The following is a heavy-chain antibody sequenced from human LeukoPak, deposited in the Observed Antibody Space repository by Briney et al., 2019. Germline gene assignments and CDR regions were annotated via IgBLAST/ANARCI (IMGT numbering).Heavy chain of an antibody. CDR3: ARAWELLLNAFDI. J-gene: IGHJ3*02. D-gene: IGHD1-26*01. CDR1: GFTFSSYS. Sequence: GGSLRLSCAASGFTFSSYSMNWVRQAPGKGLEWVSSISSSSSYIYYADSVKGRFTISRDNAKNSLYLQMYSLRAEDTAVYYCARAWELLLNAFDIWGQGTMVTVSS. V-gene: IGHV3-21*01. CDR2: ISSSSSYI.